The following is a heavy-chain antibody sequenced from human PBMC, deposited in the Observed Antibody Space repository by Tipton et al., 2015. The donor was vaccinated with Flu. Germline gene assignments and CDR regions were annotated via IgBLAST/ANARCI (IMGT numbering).Heavy chain of an antibody. V-gene: IGHV4-4*02. J-gene: IGHJ4*02. Sequence: TLSLTCAVSGGSISSSNWWSWVRQPPGKGLEWIGEIYHSGSTNYNPSLKSRVTISVDTSKNQFSLKLSSVTAADTAVYYCARGHGGYCSGGSCYYLPYWGQGTLVTVSS. CDR2: IYHSGST. CDR3: ARGHGGYCSGGSCYYLPY. CDR1: GGSISSSNW. D-gene: IGHD2-15*01.